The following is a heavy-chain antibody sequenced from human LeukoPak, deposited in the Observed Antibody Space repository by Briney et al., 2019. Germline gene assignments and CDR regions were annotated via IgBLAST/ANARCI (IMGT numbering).Heavy chain of an antibody. CDR2: TYYRSKWYN. Sequence: SQTLSLTCAISGDSVSSNSVAWNWIRQSPSRGLEWLGRTYYRSKWYNDYAVSVKSRITINPDTSKNQFSLQLNSVTPEDTAVYYCAREEGSGSCYHNRFDPWGQGTLVTVSS. V-gene: IGHV6-1*01. D-gene: IGHD3-10*01. J-gene: IGHJ5*02. CDR1: GDSVSSNSVA. CDR3: AREEGSGSCYHNRFDP.